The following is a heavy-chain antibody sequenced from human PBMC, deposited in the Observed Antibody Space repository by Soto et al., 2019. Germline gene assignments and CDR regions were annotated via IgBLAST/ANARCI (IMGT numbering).Heavy chain of an antibody. D-gene: IGHD3-9*01. CDR1: GYTFIDYF. Sequence: EVQLVQSGAEVKKPGATVKISCKVSGYTFIDYFVHWVQQAPGKGLEWMGLVDPEDGETIYAEKFQGRVNITADTSTGTAHMELSSLRSEDTAVYYCGTVGRLGSTGASTHGMDVWGQGTTVTVSS. CDR3: GTVGRLGSTGASTHGMDV. CDR2: VDPEDGET. V-gene: IGHV1-69-2*01. J-gene: IGHJ6*02.